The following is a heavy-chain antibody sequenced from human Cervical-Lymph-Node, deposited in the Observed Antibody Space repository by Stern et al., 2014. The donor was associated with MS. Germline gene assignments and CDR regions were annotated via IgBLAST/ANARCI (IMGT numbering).Heavy chain of an antibody. V-gene: IGHV1-3*01. J-gene: IGHJ4*02. CDR3: AREHDLWSGHSFDY. Sequence: QVQLVQSGAEVKKPGASVKVSCKASEDTFTSYAIQWVRQAPGQRLEWMGWIHCGNGNTKYSQKFQGRFTITRDTSASTAYMELRSLKSEDTAVYYCAREHDLWSGHSFDYWGQGTLVTVPS. CDR1: EDTFTSYA. D-gene: IGHD3-3*01. CDR2: IHCGNGNT.